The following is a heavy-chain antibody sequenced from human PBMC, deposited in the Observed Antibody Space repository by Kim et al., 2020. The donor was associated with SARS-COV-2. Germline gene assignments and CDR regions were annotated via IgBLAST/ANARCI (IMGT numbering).Heavy chain of an antibody. CDR3: ARGVGGSYYEGYGY. CDR1: GGSIDTYY. D-gene: IGHD1-26*01. CDR2: IYSSGIT. Sequence: SETLSLTCTVSGGSIDTYYWSWIRQPPGKGLEWIGYIYSSGITNYNPSLKSRVTMSVDMSKNQFSLKLSSVTPVDTAVYYCARGVGGSYYEGYGYWGQGTLVPVSS. J-gene: IGHJ4*02. V-gene: IGHV4-59*01.